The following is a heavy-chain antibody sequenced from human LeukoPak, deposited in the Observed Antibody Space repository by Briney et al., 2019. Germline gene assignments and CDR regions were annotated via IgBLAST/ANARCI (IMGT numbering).Heavy chain of an antibody. J-gene: IGHJ6*03. CDR3: ARESIAARPYYYYYMDV. D-gene: IGHD6-6*01. V-gene: IGHV3-7*01. Sequence: GGSLRLPCAASGFTFSSYWMSWVRQAPGKGLEWVANIKQDGSEKYYVDSVKGRFTISRDNAKNSLYLQMNSLRAEDTAVYYCARESIAARPYYYYYMDVWGKGTTVTVSS. CDR1: GFTFSSYW. CDR2: IKQDGSEK.